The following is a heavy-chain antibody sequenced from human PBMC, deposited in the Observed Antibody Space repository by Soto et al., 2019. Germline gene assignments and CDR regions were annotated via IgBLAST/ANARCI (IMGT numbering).Heavy chain of an antibody. V-gene: IGHV4-34*01. J-gene: IGHJ4*02. CDR2: INHSGST. CDR3: ARLSSTSCYHLDY. CDR1: GGSFSGYY. D-gene: IGHD2-2*01. Sequence: SETLSLTCAVYGGSFSGYYWSWIRQPPGEGLEWIGEINHSGSTNYNPSLKSRVTISVDTSKNQFSLKLSSVTAADTAVYYCARLSSTSCYHLDYWGQGTLVTVSS.